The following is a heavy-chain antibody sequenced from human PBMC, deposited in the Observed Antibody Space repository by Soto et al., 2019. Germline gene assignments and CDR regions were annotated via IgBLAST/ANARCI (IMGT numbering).Heavy chain of an antibody. D-gene: IGHD5-12*01. Sequence: ETLSLTCTVSGGSISSGGYYWSWVRQAPGKGLEWVSIVYSGDGTNYADSVKGRFTISRDNSKNTLYLQMNSLRAEDTALYYCAVTGEMPLRYFDYWGQGTLVTVSS. V-gene: IGHV3-66*01. J-gene: IGHJ4*02. CDR3: AVTGEMPLRYFDY. CDR1: GGSISSGGYY. CDR2: VYSGDGT.